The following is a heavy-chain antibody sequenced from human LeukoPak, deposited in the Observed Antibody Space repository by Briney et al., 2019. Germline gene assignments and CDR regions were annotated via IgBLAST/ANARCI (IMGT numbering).Heavy chain of an antibody. CDR1: GGSISSGSYY. Sequence: PSETLSLTCTVSGGSISSGSYYWSWIRQPAGKGLEWIGRVYTSGSTNFNPSLKSRVTISVVTSKNQFSLKLSSVTAADTAVYYCARRSYSGYEYNWGQGTLVTVSS. D-gene: IGHD5-12*01. CDR2: VYTSGST. CDR3: ARRSYSGYEYN. V-gene: IGHV4-61*02. J-gene: IGHJ4*02.